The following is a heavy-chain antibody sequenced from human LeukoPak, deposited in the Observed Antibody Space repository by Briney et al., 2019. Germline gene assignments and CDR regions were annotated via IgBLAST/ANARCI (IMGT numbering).Heavy chain of an antibody. CDR2: INHSGST. Sequence: PSETLSLTCAVYGGSFSGYYWSWIRQPPGKGLEWIGEINHSGSTNYNPSLKSRVTISVDTSKNQFSLKLSSVTAADTAVYYCASVEMAYGSFDYWGQGTLVTVSS. V-gene: IGHV4-34*01. CDR1: GGSFSGYY. D-gene: IGHD5-24*01. J-gene: IGHJ4*02. CDR3: ASVEMAYGSFDY.